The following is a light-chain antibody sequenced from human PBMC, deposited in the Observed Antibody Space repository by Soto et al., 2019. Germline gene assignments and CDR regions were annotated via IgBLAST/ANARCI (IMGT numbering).Light chain of an antibody. CDR3: QQSHSTPLT. CDR2: AAS. CDR1: QSIANF. V-gene: IGKV1-39*01. Sequence: DIQMTQSPSSLSASVGDRVTLTCGASQSIANFLNWYQQKPGKAHKPLIYAASSLQSWVPARFSGSGSGTDFTLTISSLQPEDFATYYCQQSHSTPLTFGGGTKVEMK. J-gene: IGKJ4*01.